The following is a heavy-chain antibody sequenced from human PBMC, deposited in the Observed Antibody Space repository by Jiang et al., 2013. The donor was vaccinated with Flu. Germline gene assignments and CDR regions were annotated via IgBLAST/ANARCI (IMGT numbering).Heavy chain of an antibody. CDR2: INHSGST. J-gene: IGHJ6*02. CDR1: GGSFSGYY. Sequence: LLKPSETLSLTCAVYGGSFSGYYWSWIRQPPGKGLEWIGEINHSGSTNYNPSLKSRVTISVDTSKNQFSLKLSSVTAADTAVYYCARWRSGWLMGARRYYGMDVWGQGTTVTVSS. D-gene: IGHD6-19*01. V-gene: IGHV4-34*01. CDR3: ARWRSGWLMGARRYYGMDV.